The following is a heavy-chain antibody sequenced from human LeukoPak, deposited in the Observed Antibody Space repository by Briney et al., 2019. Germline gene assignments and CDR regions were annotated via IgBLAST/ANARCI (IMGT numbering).Heavy chain of an antibody. J-gene: IGHJ4*02. D-gene: IGHD3-10*01. V-gene: IGHV3-23*01. CDR3: ATPRFRYYYGPFPFDY. CDR1: GFTFSSSA. CDR2: ISGSGGST. Sequence: GSLRLSCAASGFTFSSSAMSWVRQVPGKGLEWVSAISGSGGSTYYADSVKGRFTISRDNSKNTLYLQMNSLRAEDTAVYYCATPRFRYYYGPFPFDYWGQGTLVTVSS.